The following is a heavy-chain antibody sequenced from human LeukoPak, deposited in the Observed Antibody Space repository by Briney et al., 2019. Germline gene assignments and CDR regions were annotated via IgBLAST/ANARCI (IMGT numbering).Heavy chain of an antibody. Sequence: SETLSLTCTVSGGSISSYYWSWIRQPAGKGLEWIGRIYTGGSTNYNPSLKSRVTMSVDTSKNQFSLKLSSVTAADTAVYYCARVMYSSGWYSIGWFDPWGQGTLVTVSS. CDR2: IYTGGST. J-gene: IGHJ5*02. CDR1: GGSISSYY. V-gene: IGHV4-4*07. D-gene: IGHD6-19*01. CDR3: ARVMYSSGWYSIGWFDP.